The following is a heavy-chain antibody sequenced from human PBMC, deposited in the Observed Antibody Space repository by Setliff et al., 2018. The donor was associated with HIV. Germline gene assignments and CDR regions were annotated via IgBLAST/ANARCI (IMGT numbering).Heavy chain of an antibody. CDR1: RGSLSSGGYY. CDR3: ARMGAARLLYYYGMDV. Sequence: PSETLSLTCSVFRGSLSSGGYYWSWIRQHPGKGLGWIGYSYHSGSPSYNPSLKSRTTISVDTSKNEFSLKLSSVTAADTAVYYCARMGAARLLYYYGMDVWGRGTTVTVSS. J-gene: IGHJ6*02. CDR2: SYHSGSP. D-gene: IGHD6-6*01. V-gene: IGHV4-31*03.